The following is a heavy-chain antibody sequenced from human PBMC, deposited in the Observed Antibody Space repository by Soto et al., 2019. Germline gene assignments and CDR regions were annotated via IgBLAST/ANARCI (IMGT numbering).Heavy chain of an antibody. CDR1: GFTFSSYG. V-gene: IGHV3-30*18. Sequence: QPGGSLRLSCAASGFTFSSYGMHWVRQAPGKGLEWVAVISYDGSNKYYADSVKGRFTISRDNSKNTLYLQMNSLRAEDTAVYYCAKGGYSYGQPDLDYWGQGTLVTASS. D-gene: IGHD5-18*01. CDR2: ISYDGSNK. CDR3: AKGGYSYGQPDLDY. J-gene: IGHJ4*02.